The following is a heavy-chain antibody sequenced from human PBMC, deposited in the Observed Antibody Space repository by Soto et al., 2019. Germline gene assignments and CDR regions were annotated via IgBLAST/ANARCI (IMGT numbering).Heavy chain of an antibody. Sequence: PGGSLRLSCAASGFSFSAYAMSWVRQAPGKGLEWVSSINGNGGRTYYTDSVKGRFTISRDNSKNTLYLQMSSLRADDTAVYYCAKDRSYSTYGMDVWGQGTTVTVYS. CDR1: GFSFSAYA. D-gene: IGHD3-10*01. CDR2: INGNGGRT. CDR3: AKDRSYSTYGMDV. V-gene: IGHV3-23*01. J-gene: IGHJ6*02.